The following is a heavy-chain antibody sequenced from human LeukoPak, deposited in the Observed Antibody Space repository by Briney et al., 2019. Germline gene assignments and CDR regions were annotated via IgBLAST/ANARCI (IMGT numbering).Heavy chain of an antibody. CDR3: AKRDGYNSNPLKD. D-gene: IGHD5-24*01. Sequence: AGGSLRLSCAASGFTFSSYAMSWVPQAPGKGLEWVSAISGSGSSTYYPDSVKGRFTISRDNSKNTLYLQMNSLRAEDTALYYCAKRDGYNSNPLKDWGQGTLVTVSS. CDR1: GFTFSSYA. CDR2: ISGSGSST. J-gene: IGHJ4*02. V-gene: IGHV3-23*01.